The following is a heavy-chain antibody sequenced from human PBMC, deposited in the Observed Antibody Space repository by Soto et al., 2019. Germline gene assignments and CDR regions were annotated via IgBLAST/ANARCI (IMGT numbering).Heavy chain of an antibody. CDR1: GGTFSSYA. D-gene: IGHD6-13*01. J-gene: IGHJ4*02. Sequence: GASVKVSCKASGGTFSSYAISWVRQAPGQGLEWMGGIIPIFGTANYAQKFQGRVTITADESTSTAYMELSSLRSEDTAVYYCARGTTAAGPFDYWGQGTLVTVSS. CDR2: IIPIFGTA. V-gene: IGHV1-69*13. CDR3: ARGTTAAGPFDY.